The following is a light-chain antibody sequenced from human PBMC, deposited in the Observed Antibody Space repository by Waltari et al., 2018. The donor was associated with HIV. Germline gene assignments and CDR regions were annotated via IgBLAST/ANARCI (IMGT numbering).Light chain of an antibody. CDR3: CAYAGSTTYVI. CDR1: SSDVGGYNL. Sequence: QSALTQPASVSGSPGQSITISCTGTSSDVGGYNLVSWYQQHPGKAPKLRIYEVSKRRSGVSNRFSGSRSGNTASRTSSGLQAEDEADYYCCAYAGSTTYVIFGGGTKLTVL. V-gene: IGLV2-23*02. CDR2: EVS. J-gene: IGLJ2*01.